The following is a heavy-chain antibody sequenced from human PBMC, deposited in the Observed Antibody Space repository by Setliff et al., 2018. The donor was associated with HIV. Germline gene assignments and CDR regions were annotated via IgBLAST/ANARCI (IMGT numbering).Heavy chain of an antibody. Sequence: PSETLSLTCAVSGYAISSGYYWSWIRQPPGKGLEWIAWISDSGTTNYNPSLNIRVTLSVDTSKNQFSLSLTSVTGADTAVYYCARGGASSKYLDPWGQGALVTVSS. CDR3: ARGGASSKYLDP. V-gene: IGHV4-38-2*01. CDR2: ISDSGTT. D-gene: IGHD2-15*01. CDR1: GYAISSGYY. J-gene: IGHJ5*02.